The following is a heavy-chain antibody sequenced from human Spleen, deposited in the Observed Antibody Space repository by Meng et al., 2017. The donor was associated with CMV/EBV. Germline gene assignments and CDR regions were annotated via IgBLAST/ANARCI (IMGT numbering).Heavy chain of an antibody. D-gene: IGHD1-14*01. CDR2: IKQDGSKK. V-gene: IGHV3-7*01. Sequence: ETLSLTCAASGFIFSDYEMNWVRQAPGKGLEWVANIKQDGSKKYYVDSVKGRFAISRDNAKNTLYLQMNSLRAEDTAVYYCARAEPRGYAFDIWGQGTMVTVSS. CDR3: ARAEPRGYAFDI. CDR1: GFIFSDYE. J-gene: IGHJ3*02.